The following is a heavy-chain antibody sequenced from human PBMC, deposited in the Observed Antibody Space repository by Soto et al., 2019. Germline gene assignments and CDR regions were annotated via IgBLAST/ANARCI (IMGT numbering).Heavy chain of an antibody. D-gene: IGHD3-10*01. CDR1: GGSISCYY. J-gene: IGHJ3*02. Sequence: QVQLQESGPGLVKSSETLSLTCTVSGGSISCYYSSWIRQPPGKGLEWIGYIYYSGCSNYNPSLKSRVTTSVDTSKNQFSLKLTAVTAADTAVYYGARSMVRGVNAFYIWGQGTMVNVSS. CDR2: IYYSGCS. V-gene: IGHV4-59*01. CDR3: ARSMVRGVNAFYI.